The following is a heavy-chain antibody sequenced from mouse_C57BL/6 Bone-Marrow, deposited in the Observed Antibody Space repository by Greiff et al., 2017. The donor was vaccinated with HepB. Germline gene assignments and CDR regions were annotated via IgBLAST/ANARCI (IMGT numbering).Heavy chain of an antibody. CDR1: GFPITSAYY. CDR2: ITHSGET. CDR3: AGDRWGYGSLNY. V-gene: IGHV12-3*01. Sequence: VKLQESGPGLVKPSQSLFLTCSITGFPITSAYYWIWIRQSPGKPLEWMGYITHSGETFYNPSLQSPISITRETSKNQFFLQLNSVTTEDTAMYYCAGDRWGYGSLNYWGQGTTLTVSS. J-gene: IGHJ2*01. D-gene: IGHD1-1*01.